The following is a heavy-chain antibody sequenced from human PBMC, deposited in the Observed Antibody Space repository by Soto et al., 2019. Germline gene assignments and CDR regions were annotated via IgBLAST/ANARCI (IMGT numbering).Heavy chain of an antibody. CDR2: IFSNDEK. D-gene: IGHD6-19*01. J-gene: IGHJ6*03. CDR3: ARILFGRSVAGGYFYMDV. Sequence: ETLSLTCTVSGGSISRGGYYWSWIRQPPGKALEWLAHIFSNDEKSYRTSLKSRLTISEDTSKSHLVLTMTNVDPVDTATYYCARILFGRSVAGGYFYMDVWGKGTTVTVSS. CDR1: GGSISRGGYY. V-gene: IGHV2-26*01.